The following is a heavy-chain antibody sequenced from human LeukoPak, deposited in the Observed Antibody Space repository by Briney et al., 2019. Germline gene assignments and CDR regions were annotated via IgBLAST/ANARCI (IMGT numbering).Heavy chain of an antibody. Sequence: GGSLRLSCAASGFTFSSYDMHWVRQAPGRGLEWVSYASTSGSAIYYADSVRGRFTISRDNAKNSLYLHMNSLRAEDTAVYYCARDRYSYGPDDAFDIWGQGTMVTVSS. CDR3: ARDRYSYGPDDAFDI. J-gene: IGHJ3*02. CDR2: ASTSGSAI. CDR1: GFTFSSYD. V-gene: IGHV3-48*03. D-gene: IGHD5-18*01.